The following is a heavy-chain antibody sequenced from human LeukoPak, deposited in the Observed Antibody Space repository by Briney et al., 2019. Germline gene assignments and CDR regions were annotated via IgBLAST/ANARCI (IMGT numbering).Heavy chain of an antibody. J-gene: IGHJ4*02. V-gene: IGHV3-33*01. CDR2: IWYDGSNK. CDR3: TRVGYIDEGIDY. CDR1: GFTFSSYG. D-gene: IGHD5-12*01. Sequence: GRSLRLSCAASGFTFSSYGMHWVRQAPGKGLEWVAVIWYDGSNKYYADSVKGRFTISRDNSKNTLYLQMNSLRAEDTAVYYCTRVGYIDEGIDYWGQGTLVTVSS.